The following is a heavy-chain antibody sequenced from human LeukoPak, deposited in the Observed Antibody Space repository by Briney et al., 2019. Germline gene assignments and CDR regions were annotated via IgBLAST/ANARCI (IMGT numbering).Heavy chain of an antibody. D-gene: IGHD6-13*01. CDR2: IYYSGST. CDR1: GGSISSYY. Sequence: SETLSLTCTVSGGSISSYYWSWIRQPPGKGLEWIGYIYYSGSTNYNPSLKSRVTISVDTSKNQFSLELSSVTPEDTAVYYCARWAAGHGMDVWGQGTTVTVS. CDR3: ARWAAGHGMDV. V-gene: IGHV4-59*12. J-gene: IGHJ6*02.